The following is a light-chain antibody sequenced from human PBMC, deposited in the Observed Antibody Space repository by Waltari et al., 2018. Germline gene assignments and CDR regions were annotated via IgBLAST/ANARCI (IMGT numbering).Light chain of an antibody. V-gene: IGLV2-23*02. CDR3: CSYTRGSVI. CDR1: SSAVGCYTL. Sequence: QSALTQPASVSAPPGQSIAIPCTATSSAVGCYTLVSWYQQFPGKAPKLTLYEVNKRPSGISNRFSGSKFGNTASLTISGLQAEDEGDYYCCSYTRGSVICGGGTKLTVL. J-gene: IGLJ2*01. CDR2: EVN.